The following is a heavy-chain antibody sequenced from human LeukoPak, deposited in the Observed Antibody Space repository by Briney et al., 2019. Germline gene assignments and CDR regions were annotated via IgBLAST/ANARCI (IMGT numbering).Heavy chain of an antibody. CDR3: AIDNSAEKGQQLAN. V-gene: IGHV3-7*01. CDR2: VNQVGNEK. Sequence: PGGSLRLSCAASGFTFSNAWMSWVRQAPGKGLEYVANVNQVGNEKYYVDSVRGRFTISKDNAKNSLYLQMNSLRAEDTAVYYCAIDNSAEKGQQLANWGQGALVTVSS. D-gene: IGHD6-13*01. CDR1: GFTFSNAW. J-gene: IGHJ4*02.